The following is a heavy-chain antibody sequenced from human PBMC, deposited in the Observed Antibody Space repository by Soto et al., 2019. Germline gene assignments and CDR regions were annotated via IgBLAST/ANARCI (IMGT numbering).Heavy chain of an antibody. V-gene: IGHV1-18*01. CDR1: GYTFTSYG. CDR3: ARDVVFSLDHCGVRDASCFGIWFDP. Sequence: ASVKVSCKASGYTFTSYGISWVRQAPGQGLEWMGWISAYNGNTNYAQKLQGRVTMTTDTSTSTAYMELRSLRSDDTAVYYCARDVVFSLDHCGVRDASCFGIWFDPWGQGTLVTVPQ. D-gene: IGHD3-10*01. J-gene: IGHJ5*02. CDR2: ISAYNGNT.